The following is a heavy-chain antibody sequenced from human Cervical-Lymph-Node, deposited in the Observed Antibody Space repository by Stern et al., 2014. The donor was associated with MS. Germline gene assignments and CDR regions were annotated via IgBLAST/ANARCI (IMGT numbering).Heavy chain of an antibody. V-gene: IGHV3-33*01. J-gene: IGHJ6*02. CDR1: GFTFSSYG. CDR2: IWNDGRNK. D-gene: IGHD2-2*01. CDR3: AREGCSSTSCYAYYYYYGMDV. Sequence: DQLVESGGGVVQPGRSLRLSCAASGFTFSSYGMHWVRQAPGKGLEGGAVIWNDGRNKYYADSVKGRFTISRDNSKNTLYLQMNSLRAEDTAVYYCAREGCSSTSCYAYYYYYGMDVWGQGTTVTVSS.